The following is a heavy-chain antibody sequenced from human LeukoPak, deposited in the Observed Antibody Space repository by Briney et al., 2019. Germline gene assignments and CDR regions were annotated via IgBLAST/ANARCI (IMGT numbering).Heavy chain of an antibody. V-gene: IGHV3-23*01. D-gene: IGHD2-15*01. CDR2: ISGSGGST. CDR3: AKDAEDIVVVAIFNGAFDI. CDR1: GFTFSSYA. Sequence: EAGGSLRLSCAASGFTFSSYAMSWVRQAPGKGLEWVSAISGSGGSTYYADSVKGRFTISRDNSKNTLYLQMNSLRAEDTAVYYCAKDAEDIVVVAIFNGAFDIWGQGTMVTVSS. J-gene: IGHJ3*02.